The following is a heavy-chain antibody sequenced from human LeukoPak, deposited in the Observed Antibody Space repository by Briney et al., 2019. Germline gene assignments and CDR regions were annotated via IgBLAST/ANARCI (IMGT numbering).Heavy chain of an antibody. CDR3: AKESDIVATRGFDY. Sequence: GRSLRLSCAASGFTFSSYGMHWVRQAPGKGLEWVAVISYDGSNKYYADSVKGRFTISRDNSKNTLYLQMNSLRAEDTAVYYCAKESDIVATRGFDYWGQGTLVTASS. V-gene: IGHV3-30*18. D-gene: IGHD5-12*01. J-gene: IGHJ4*02. CDR2: ISYDGSNK. CDR1: GFTFSSYG.